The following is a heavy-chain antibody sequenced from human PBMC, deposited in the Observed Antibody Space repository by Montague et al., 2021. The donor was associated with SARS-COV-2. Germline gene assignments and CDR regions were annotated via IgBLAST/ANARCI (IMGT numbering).Heavy chain of an antibody. J-gene: IGHJ4*02. CDR2: VSSSGRT. Sequence: SETLSLTCTVSGDAISENTYKWGWIRQPPGKGLEFIASVSSSGRTHCNPSLRGRVSIAVDTSKNQFSLRLSTVTAADTAIYYCVRDPAPSGSGTFYDYWGQGTLVAVSS. CDR3: VRDPAPSGSGTFYDY. V-gene: IGHV4-39*07. D-gene: IGHD1-26*01. CDR1: GDAISENTYK.